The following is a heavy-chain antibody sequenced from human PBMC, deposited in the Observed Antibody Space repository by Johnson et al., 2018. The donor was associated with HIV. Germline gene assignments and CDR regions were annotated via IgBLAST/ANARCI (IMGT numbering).Heavy chain of an antibody. D-gene: IGHD3-22*01. V-gene: IGHV3-30*04. J-gene: IGHJ3*02. CDR2: ISYDGSKK. CDR1: GFTFSSYA. Sequence: QVQLVESGGGVVQPGRSLRLSCAASGFTFSSYAMHWVRQAPGKGLEWVAVISYDGSKKYYADSVKGRFTISRDNSKNTLYLQMNSLRAEDTAVYYCARDQGYDSSGFDAFDIWGQGTMVTVSS. CDR3: ARDQGYDSSGFDAFDI.